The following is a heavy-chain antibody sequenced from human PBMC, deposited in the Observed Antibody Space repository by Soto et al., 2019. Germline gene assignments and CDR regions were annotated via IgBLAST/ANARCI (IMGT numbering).Heavy chain of an antibody. V-gene: IGHV4-4*02. CDR3: VRHGGVRFDT. CDR1: SGSISSGTW. J-gene: IGHJ4*02. D-gene: IGHD2-8*02. Sequence: QVQLQESGPGLVKPSGTISLTCVVSSGSISSGTWWSWVRQPPGKGLEWIGKVADTGSTIYNPSRRSRVTISIDKSTSQFSLSLSAVTPADTALYYCVRHGGVRFDTWGQGTLVTVSA. CDR2: VADTGST.